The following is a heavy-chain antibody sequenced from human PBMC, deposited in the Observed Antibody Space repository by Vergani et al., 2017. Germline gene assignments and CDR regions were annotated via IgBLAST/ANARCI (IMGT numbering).Heavy chain of an antibody. CDR1: GFTFSSYG. Sequence: QVQLVESGGGVVQPGRSLRLSCAASGFTFSSYGMHWVRQAPGKGLEWVAVISYDGSNKYYADSVKGRFTISRDNSKNTLYLQMNSLRAEDTAVYYCAKVSSSSGWTGYYYYYMDVWGKGTTVTVSS. CDR3: AKVSSSSGWTGYYYYYMDV. V-gene: IGHV3-30*18. J-gene: IGHJ6*03. D-gene: IGHD6-19*01. CDR2: ISYDGSNK.